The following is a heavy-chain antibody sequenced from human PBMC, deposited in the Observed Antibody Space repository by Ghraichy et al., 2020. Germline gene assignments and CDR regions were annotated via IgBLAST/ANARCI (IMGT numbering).Heavy chain of an antibody. D-gene: IGHD4/OR15-4a*01. CDR3: ARVLGGAIDY. V-gene: IGHV3-53*01. Sequence: GVLNISCAASGFTVSSNYMSWVRQAPGKGLEWVSLIYSGGSTYYADSVKGRFTISRDNSKNTLYLQMNSLRAEDTAVYYCARVLGGAIDYWGQGILVTVSS. CDR2: IYSGGST. J-gene: IGHJ4*02. CDR1: GFTVSSNY.